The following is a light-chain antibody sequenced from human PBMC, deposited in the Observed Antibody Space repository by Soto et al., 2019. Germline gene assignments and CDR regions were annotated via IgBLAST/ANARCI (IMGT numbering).Light chain of an antibody. Sequence: EIVLTQSPGTLSLSPGERATLSCRASQSVSNNYLGWYQQKPGQAPRLLIYGASRRATGIPDRVSGSGSGTDFTLTISRLEPEDFAVYYCQQYGSSPRTFGQGTKVDIK. CDR2: GAS. CDR3: QQYGSSPRT. V-gene: IGKV3-20*01. J-gene: IGKJ1*01. CDR1: QSVSNNY.